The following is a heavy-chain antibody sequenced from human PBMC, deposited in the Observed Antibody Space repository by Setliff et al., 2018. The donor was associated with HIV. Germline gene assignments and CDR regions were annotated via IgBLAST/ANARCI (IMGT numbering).Heavy chain of an antibody. Sequence: PSETLSLTCVASGGSLSSYYWNWIRQTPGKGLEWIGEIHPTGHINYNPSYKSRVTVSLDTSKIQFSLKLNSVTAAGTGVYYCAAFDSGRDVWGQGTLVTVSS. D-gene: IGHD6-19*01. CDR2: IHPTGHI. CDR3: AAFDSGRDV. CDR1: GGSLSSYY. V-gene: IGHV4-34*01. J-gene: IGHJ4*02.